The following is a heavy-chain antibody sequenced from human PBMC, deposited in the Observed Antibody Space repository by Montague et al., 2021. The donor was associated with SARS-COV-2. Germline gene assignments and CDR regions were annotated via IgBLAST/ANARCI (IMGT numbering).Heavy chain of an antibody. CDR2: LWSDCSNP. Sequence: SLRLSCAASGFTFSSYDMHWVRQAPGKGLEWVAVLWSDCSNPYYEHSVKGRFTISRDNSTNTLYLQMNSLRAEDTAVYYCAREYSAPSLFGEYNRYGMDVWGQGTTVTVSS. CDR1: GFTFSSYD. CDR3: AREYSAPSLFGEYNRYGMDV. D-gene: IGHD3-10*02. V-gene: IGHV3-33*08. J-gene: IGHJ6*02.